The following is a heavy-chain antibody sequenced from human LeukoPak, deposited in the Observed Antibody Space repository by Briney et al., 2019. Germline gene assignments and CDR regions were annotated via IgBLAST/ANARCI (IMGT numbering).Heavy chain of an antibody. D-gene: IGHD6-13*01. CDR3: ARLYSSSWSMWY. V-gene: IGHV3-53*01. Sequence: GGSLRLSCAASGFTVSSNYMSWVRQAPGKGLEWVAVIYSGGSTCYADSVKGRFTISRDNSKNTLYLQMNSLRAEDTAVYYCARLYSSSWSMWYWGQGTLVTVSS. CDR1: GFTVSSNY. J-gene: IGHJ4*02. CDR2: IYSGGST.